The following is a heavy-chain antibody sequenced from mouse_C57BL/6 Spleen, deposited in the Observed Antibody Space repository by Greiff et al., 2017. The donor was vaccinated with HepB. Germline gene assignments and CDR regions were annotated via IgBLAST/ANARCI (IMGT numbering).Heavy chain of an antibody. V-gene: IGHV5-6*01. D-gene: IGHD1-1*01. Sequence: DVQLVESGGDLVKPGGSLNLSCAASGFTFSSYGMSWVRQTPDKRLEWVATISSGGSYTYYPDSVKGRFTISRDNAKNTLYLQMSSLKSEDTAMYYCTRFITTVVEDYFDYWGQGTTLTVSS. CDR1: GFTFSSYG. CDR2: ISSGGSYT. J-gene: IGHJ2*01. CDR3: TRFITTVVEDYFDY.